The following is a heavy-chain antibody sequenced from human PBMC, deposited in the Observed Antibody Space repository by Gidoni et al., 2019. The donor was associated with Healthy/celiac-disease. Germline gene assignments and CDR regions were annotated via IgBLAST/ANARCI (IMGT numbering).Heavy chain of an antibody. CDR2: INHSGST. Sequence: VQLQQWGAGLLKPSETLSLTCAVYGGSFSGYYWSWIRQPPGKGLEWIGEINHSGSTNYNPSLKSRVTISVDTSKNQFSLKLSSVTAADTAVYYCARGIQRITIFGVVTHNWFDPWGQGTLVTVSS. J-gene: IGHJ5*02. CDR3: ARGIQRITIFGVVTHNWFDP. V-gene: IGHV4-34*01. D-gene: IGHD3-3*01. CDR1: GGSFSGYY.